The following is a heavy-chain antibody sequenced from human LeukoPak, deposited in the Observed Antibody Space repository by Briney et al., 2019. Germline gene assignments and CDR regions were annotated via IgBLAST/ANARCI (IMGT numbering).Heavy chain of an antibody. J-gene: IGHJ4*02. CDR3: ARVGSGSGYFDY. CDR2: IYYSGST. CDR1: GGSISSYY. V-gene: IGHV4-59*01. D-gene: IGHD6-19*01. Sequence: PSETLSLTCTVSGGSISSYYWSWIRQPPGKGLEWIRYIYYSGSTNYNPSLKSRVTISVDTSKNQFSLKLSSVTAADTAVYYCARVGSGSGYFDYWGQGTLVTVSS.